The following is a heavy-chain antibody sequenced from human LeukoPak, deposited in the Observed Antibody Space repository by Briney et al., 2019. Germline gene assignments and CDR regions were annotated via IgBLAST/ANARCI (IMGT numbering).Heavy chain of an antibody. V-gene: IGHV1-2*02. CDR1: GYTFTGYY. D-gene: IGHD5-18*01. CDR2: INPNSGGT. Sequence: GASVKVSCKASGYTFTGYYMHWVRQAPGQGLEWMGWINPNSGGTNYAQKFQGRVTMTRDTSISTAYMELSRLRSDDTAVYYCARVSDLQGIPNYFDYWGQGTLVTVSS. CDR3: ARVSDLQGIPNYFDY. J-gene: IGHJ4*02.